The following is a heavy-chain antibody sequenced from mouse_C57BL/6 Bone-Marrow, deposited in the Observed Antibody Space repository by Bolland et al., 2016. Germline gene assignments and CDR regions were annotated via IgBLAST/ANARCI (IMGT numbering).Heavy chain of an antibody. CDR3: ARGSTPVAY. Sequence: DTNYNGKFKGKATLTADKSSSTAYMQLSSLTSEDSAVYFCARGSTPVAYWGQGTLV. V-gene: IGHV1-82*01. CDR2: DT. J-gene: IGHJ3*01.